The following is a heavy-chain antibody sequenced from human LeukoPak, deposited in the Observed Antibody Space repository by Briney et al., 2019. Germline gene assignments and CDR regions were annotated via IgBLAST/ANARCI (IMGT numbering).Heavy chain of an antibody. CDR3: ASLLGYCSSTSCAYGMDV. D-gene: IGHD2-2*01. Sequence: GASVTVSCTASGGTFSIYTISWVRQAPGQGLEWMGRIIPILGIANYAQKFQGRVTITADKSTSTAYMELSSLRSEDTAVYYCASLLGYCSSTSCAYGMDVWGQGTTVTVSS. CDR1: GGTFSIYT. J-gene: IGHJ6*02. V-gene: IGHV1-69*02. CDR2: IIPILGIA.